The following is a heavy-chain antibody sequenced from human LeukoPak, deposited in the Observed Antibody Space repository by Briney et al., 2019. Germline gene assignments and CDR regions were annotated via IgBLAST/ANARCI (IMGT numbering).Heavy chain of an antibody. D-gene: IGHD2-21*02. CDR2: IKGKIDDGTT. Sequence: GGSLRLSCAASGFTFDDYGMSWVRQAPGKGLEWVGRIKGKIDDGTTDYAAPVKGRFTISRDDSKNTLYLQMNSLKTEDTAVYYCTTDGGSDCGGDCPDFDYWGQGTLVTVSS. CDR3: TTDGGSDCGGDCPDFDY. V-gene: IGHV3-15*01. J-gene: IGHJ4*02. CDR1: GFTFDDYG.